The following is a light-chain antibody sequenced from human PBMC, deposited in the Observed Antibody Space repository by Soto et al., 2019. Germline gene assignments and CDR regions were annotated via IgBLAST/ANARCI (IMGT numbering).Light chain of an antibody. CDR2: GNN. CDR3: QSYDSSLSGGSV. CDR1: SSNIGAGCD. J-gene: IGLJ1*01. Sequence: QSVLTQSPSVSGAPGQRVSISCTGTSSNIGAGCDVHWYQQLPGTAPKLLIYGNNNRPSGVPDRFSGSKSGTSASLAITGLQAEDEADYYCQSYDSSLSGGSVFGTGTKLTVL. V-gene: IGLV1-40*01.